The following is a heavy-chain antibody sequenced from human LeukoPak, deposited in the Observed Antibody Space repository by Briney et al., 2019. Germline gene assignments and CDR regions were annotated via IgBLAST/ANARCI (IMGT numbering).Heavy chain of an antibody. CDR1: GYSFASYW. V-gene: IGHV5-51*01. Sequence: GESLKISCKGSGYSFASYWIAWVRQMPGKGLEWMGIIYPGDSDTRYSPSFQGQVTISADKSISTAYLQWSSLKASDTAIYYCARQWGDCSSTSCYSAYWGQGTLVTVSS. CDR3: ARQWGDCSSTSCYSAY. J-gene: IGHJ4*02. D-gene: IGHD2-2*01. CDR2: IYPGDSDT.